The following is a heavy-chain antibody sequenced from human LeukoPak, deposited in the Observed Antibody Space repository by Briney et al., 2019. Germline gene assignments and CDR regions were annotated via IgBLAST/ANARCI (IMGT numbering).Heavy chain of an antibody. CDR1: GFTFSNYA. V-gene: IGHV3-23*01. Sequence: GGSLRLSCAASGFTFSNYAMSWVRQAPGKGLEWVSAIVGSGGSTYYADSVKGRFTISRDNSKNTLFLQMNSLRAEDTAVYYCAKESIVGLKGAFDIWGQGTMVTVSS. CDR2: IVGSGGST. J-gene: IGHJ3*02. D-gene: IGHD1-26*01. CDR3: AKESIVGLKGAFDI.